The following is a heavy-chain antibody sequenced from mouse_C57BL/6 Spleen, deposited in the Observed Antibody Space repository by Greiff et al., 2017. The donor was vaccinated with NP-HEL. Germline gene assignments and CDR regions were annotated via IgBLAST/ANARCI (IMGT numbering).Heavy chain of an antibody. CDR1: GYTFTSYW. J-gene: IGHJ1*03. V-gene: IGHV1-5*01. CDR2: IYPGNSDT. CDR3: TNYYGSRGYFDV. D-gene: IGHD1-1*01. Sequence: VQLQQSGTVLARPGASVKMSCKTSGYTFTSYWMHWVKQRPGQGLEWIGAIYPGNSDTSYNQKFKGKAKLTAVTSASTAYMELSSLTNEDSAVYYCTNYYGSRGYFDVWGTGTTVTVSS.